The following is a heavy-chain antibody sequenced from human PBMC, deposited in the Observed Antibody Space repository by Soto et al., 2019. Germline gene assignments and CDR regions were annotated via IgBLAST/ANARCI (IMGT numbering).Heavy chain of an antibody. V-gene: IGHV1-2*02. D-gene: IGHD3-16*01. CDR2: LNPYSGAT. J-gene: IGHJ5*01. CDR1: GYPFSDNH. CDR3: ATARRGTVSLLTA. Sequence: QVQLVQSGAELRKPGASVKVSCQASGYPFSDNHIHWVRQAPGQGLEWMGWLNPYSGATTYAPNYQGRLTLTRDTSLSTSYMELGGLKSDDTALYYCATARRGTVSLLTAWGQGTLVTVSS.